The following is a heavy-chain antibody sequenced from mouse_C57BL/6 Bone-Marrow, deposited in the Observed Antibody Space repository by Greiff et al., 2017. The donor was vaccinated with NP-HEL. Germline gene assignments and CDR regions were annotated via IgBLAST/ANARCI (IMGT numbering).Heavy chain of an antibody. Sequence: EVQLVESGPGLVKPSQSLSLTCSVTGYSITSGYYWNWIRQFPGNKLEWMGYISYDGSNNYNPSLKNRTSITRDTSKNQFFLKLHSVTTEETATYYCETRVTTVVARMAMDYWGQGTSVTVSS. D-gene: IGHD1-1*01. CDR1: GYSITSGYY. CDR3: ETRVTTVVARMAMDY. V-gene: IGHV3-6*01. CDR2: ISYDGSN. J-gene: IGHJ4*01.